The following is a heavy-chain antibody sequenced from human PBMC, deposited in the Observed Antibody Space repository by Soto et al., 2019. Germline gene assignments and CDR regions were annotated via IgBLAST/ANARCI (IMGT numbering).Heavy chain of an antibody. CDR2: ISGGLSYI. D-gene: IGHD6-6*01. CDR1: GFTFSDSY. Sequence: GGSLRLSCAASGFTFSDSYMIWIRQAPGKGLEWVSYISGGLSYINYADSVKGRFTISRDNAKNSLYLQMNSLRVEDTAVYYCARAPKVSGSSQTRPDFWGQGTLVTVSS. V-gene: IGHV3-11*06. J-gene: IGHJ4*02. CDR3: ARAPKVSGSSQTRPDF.